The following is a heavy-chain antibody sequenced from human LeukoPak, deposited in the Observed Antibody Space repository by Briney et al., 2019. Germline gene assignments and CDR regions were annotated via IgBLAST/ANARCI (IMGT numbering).Heavy chain of an antibody. V-gene: IGHV1-69*13. CDR2: IIPIFGTA. CDR1: GGTFSSYA. D-gene: IGHD6-19*01. J-gene: IGHJ3*02. CDR3: ARSIAVAGKHDAFDI. Sequence: SVKVSCKASGGTFSSYAISWVRQAPGQGFEWMGGIIPIFGTANYAQKFQGRVTITADESTSTAYMKLSSLRSEDTAVYYCARSIAVAGKHDAFDIWGQGTMVTVSS.